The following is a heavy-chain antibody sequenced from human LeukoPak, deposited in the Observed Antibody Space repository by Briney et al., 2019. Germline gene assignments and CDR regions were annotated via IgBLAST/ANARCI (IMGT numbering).Heavy chain of an antibody. Sequence: PGGSLRLSCEASGFSFSRYWMNWVRQAPGKGLEWVSYISSSGSTIYYEDSVEGRFTISRDNAKKSLYLQMNSLRAEDTAVYYCARANGWYLRNYFDYWGQGILVTVSS. J-gene: IGHJ4*02. CDR3: ARANGWYLRNYFDY. CDR2: ISSSGSTI. V-gene: IGHV3-48*01. D-gene: IGHD6-19*01. CDR1: GFSFSRYW.